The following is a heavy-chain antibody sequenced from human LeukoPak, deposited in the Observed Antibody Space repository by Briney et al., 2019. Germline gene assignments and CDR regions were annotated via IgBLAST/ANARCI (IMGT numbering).Heavy chain of an antibody. CDR2: IYYSGST. CDR3: ARTNSVDYGGFDY. D-gene: IGHD4-23*01. V-gene: IGHV4-59*01. Sequence: SETLSLTCTVSGGSISSYYWSWIRQPPGKGLEWIGYIYYSGSTNYNPSLKSRVTISVDTSKNQFSLKLSPVTAADTAVYYCARTNSVDYGGFDYWGQGTLVTVSS. J-gene: IGHJ4*02. CDR1: GGSISSYY.